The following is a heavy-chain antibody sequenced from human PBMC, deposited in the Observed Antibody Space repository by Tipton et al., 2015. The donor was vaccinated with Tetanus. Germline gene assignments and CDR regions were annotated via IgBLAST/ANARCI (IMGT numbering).Heavy chain of an antibody. CDR3: ARGDYYGSGTYDV. J-gene: IGHJ6*02. CDR1: GGSISDKKYY. Sequence: TLSLTCTVSGGSISDKKYYWSWVRQPPGKGLEWIGEVHPRGSTNYNPSLKSRVTISLDTSKTHFYLNLSSVTAADTAVYYCARGDYYGSGTYDVWGQGTTVTVPS. V-gene: IGHV4-34*01. CDR2: VHPRGST. D-gene: IGHD3-10*01.